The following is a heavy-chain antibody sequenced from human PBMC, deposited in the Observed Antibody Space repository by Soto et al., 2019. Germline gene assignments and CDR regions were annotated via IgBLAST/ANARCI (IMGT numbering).Heavy chain of an antibody. J-gene: IGHJ6*03. Sequence: PGGSLRLSCVASGFTFNNSDMKWVRQAPGKGLEWVANVKQDESQKYYVDSVKGRFTISRDNAKNSLFLQMNSLRAEDTAVYYCARVEYYYDSGSYYYYMDVWGKGTSVTVSS. CDR3: ARVEYYYDSGSYYYYMDV. CDR1: GFTFNNSD. CDR2: VKQDESQK. D-gene: IGHD3-10*01. V-gene: IGHV3-7*01.